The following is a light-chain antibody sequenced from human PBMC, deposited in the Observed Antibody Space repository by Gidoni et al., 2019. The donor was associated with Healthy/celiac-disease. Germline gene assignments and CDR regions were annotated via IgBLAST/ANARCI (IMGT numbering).Light chain of an antibody. CDR2: GAS. CDR1: QSVSSSY. CDR3: QQYGSSPLT. V-gene: IGKV3-20*01. J-gene: IGKJ3*01. Sequence: EIVLTTSPGTLSLSQGERATLSCRASQSVSSSYLAWYHQKPGQAPRLLIYGASSRATGIPDRFSGSGSGTDFTLTIIRLEPEDFAVYYCQQYGSSPLTFGPGTKVDIK.